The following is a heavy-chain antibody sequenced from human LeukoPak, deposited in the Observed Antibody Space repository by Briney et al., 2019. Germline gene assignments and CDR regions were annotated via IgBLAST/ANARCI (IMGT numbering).Heavy chain of an antibody. D-gene: IGHD4-17*01. CDR3: AKSQAPMTTVSYFDY. Sequence: PGGSLRLSCAASGFTFSSYAMSWVRQAPGKGLEWVSAISGSGGSTYYADSVKGRFTISRDNSKNTLYLQMNSLRAEDTAVYYCAKSQAPMTTVSYFDYWGQGTLVTVSS. J-gene: IGHJ4*02. CDR1: GFTFSSYA. CDR2: ISGSGGST. V-gene: IGHV3-23*01.